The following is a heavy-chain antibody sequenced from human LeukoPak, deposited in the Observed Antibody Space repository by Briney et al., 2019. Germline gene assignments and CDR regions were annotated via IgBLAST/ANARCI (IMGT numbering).Heavy chain of an antibody. V-gene: IGHV1-2*02. CDR2: IDPKSGGT. J-gene: IGHJ4*02. CDR1: GYTFTGYY. D-gene: IGHD6-19*01. CDR3: VRDMDRGQWLVRPYN. Sequence: ASVKVCCKASGYTFTGYYMHWVPQAPGQGLEWMGWIDPKSGGTKDAQKFQGRVTMTRDMSISTAYMDLRRLKSDDTAVYYCVRDMDRGQWLVRPYNWGQGTLVTVSS.